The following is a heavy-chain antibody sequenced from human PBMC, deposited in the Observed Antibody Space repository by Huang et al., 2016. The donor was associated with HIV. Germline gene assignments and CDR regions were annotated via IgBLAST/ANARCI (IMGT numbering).Heavy chain of an antibody. CDR2: IDYSGRT. CDR3: ARHERWAMVRGVPQWGFDY. Sequence: QLQLQESGPGLVKPSETLSLTCTVSGGSISSSSYYWGWIRQPPGKGLEWIGTIDYSGRTYDHPSLNGRVTISVDTSKNQFSLKLSSVTDADTAGYYCARHERWAMVRGVPQWGFDYWGQGTLVTVSS. D-gene: IGHD3-10*01. J-gene: IGHJ4*02. CDR1: GGSISSSSYY. V-gene: IGHV4-39*01.